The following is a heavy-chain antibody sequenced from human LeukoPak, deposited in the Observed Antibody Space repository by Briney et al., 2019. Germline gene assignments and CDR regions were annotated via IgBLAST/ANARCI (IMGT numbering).Heavy chain of an antibody. V-gene: IGHV3-48*03. Sequence: GGSLRLSCAASGFTFSSYEMNWVRQAPGKGLEWVSYISSSGTTIYYADSLKGRFTISRDNAENSVYLQMNSLRAEDTAVYYCARPYYYASGSSYFDYWGQGTLVTVSS. J-gene: IGHJ4*02. CDR2: ISSSGTTI. D-gene: IGHD3-10*01. CDR3: ARPYYYASGSSYFDY. CDR1: GFTFSSYE.